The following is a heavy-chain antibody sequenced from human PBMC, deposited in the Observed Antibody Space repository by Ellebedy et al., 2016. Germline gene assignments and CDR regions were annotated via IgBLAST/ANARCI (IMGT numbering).Heavy chain of an antibody. V-gene: IGHV3-23*01. Sequence: GGSLRLSCAASGFTFSSYAMSWVRQAPGKGLEWVSAISGSGGSTYYADSVKGRFTISRDNSKNTLYLQMNSLRAEDTAVYYCAKAIWEDYYYGMDVWGQGTTVTVSS. CDR1: GFTFSSYA. J-gene: IGHJ6*02. CDR3: AKAIWEDYYYGMDV. D-gene: IGHD1-26*01. CDR2: ISGSGGST.